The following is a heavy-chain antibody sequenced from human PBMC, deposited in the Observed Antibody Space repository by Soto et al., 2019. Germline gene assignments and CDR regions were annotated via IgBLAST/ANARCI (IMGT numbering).Heavy chain of an antibody. CDR1: GFTFINAW. J-gene: IGHJ4*02. CDR2: ISSSSSYI. V-gene: IGHV3-21*03. CDR3: TTVPYSSGPT. D-gene: IGHD6-19*01. Sequence: GGSLRLSCAASGFTFINAWMNWVRQAPGKGLEWVSSISSSSSYIYYADSVKGRFTISRDNAKNSLHLQMDSLKTEDTAVYYCTTVPYSSGPTWGLGTLVTVSS.